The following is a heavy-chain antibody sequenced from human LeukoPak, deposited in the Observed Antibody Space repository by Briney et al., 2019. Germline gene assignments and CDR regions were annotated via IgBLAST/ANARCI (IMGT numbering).Heavy chain of an antibody. Sequence: SETLSLTCTVSRXSINNYYGSWIRQPAGKGLEWIGRIYSSGSTNYNPSLKSRVTMSVDTSMNQFSLKLSSVTAADTAVYYCARDKEYCGGDCSYWYFDLWGRGTAVTVSS. CDR3: ARDKEYCGGDCSYWYFDL. J-gene: IGHJ2*01. V-gene: IGHV4-4*07. D-gene: IGHD2-21*02. CDR1: RXSINNYY. CDR2: IYSSGST.